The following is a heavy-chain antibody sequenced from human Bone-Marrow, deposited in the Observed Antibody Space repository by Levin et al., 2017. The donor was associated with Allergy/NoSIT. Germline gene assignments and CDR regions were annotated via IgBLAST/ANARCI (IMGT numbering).Heavy chain of an antibody. CDR3: ARKKRSIAAAGPVDY. Sequence: PSETLSLTCAVYGGSFSGYYWSWIRQPPGKGLEWIGEINHSGSTNYNPSLKSRVTISVDTSKNQFSLKLSSVTAADTAVYYCARKKRSIAAAGPVDYWGQGTLVTVSS. CDR2: INHSGST. V-gene: IGHV4-34*01. CDR1: GGSFSGYY. D-gene: IGHD6-13*01. J-gene: IGHJ4*02.